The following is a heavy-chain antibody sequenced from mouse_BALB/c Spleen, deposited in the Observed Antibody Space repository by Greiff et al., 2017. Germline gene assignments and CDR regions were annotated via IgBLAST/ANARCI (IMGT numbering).Heavy chain of an antibody. CDR1: GFTFSSYT. CDR2: ISSGGSYT. D-gene: IGHD1-2*01. CDR3: TRERDYGHYFDY. V-gene: IGHV5-6-4*01. Sequence: DVMLVESGGGLVKPGGSLKLSCAASGFTFSSYTMSWVRQTPEKRLEWVATISSGGSYTYYPDSVKGRFTISRDNAKNTLYLQMSSLKSEDTAMYYCTRERDYGHYFDYWGQGTTLTVSS. J-gene: IGHJ2*01.